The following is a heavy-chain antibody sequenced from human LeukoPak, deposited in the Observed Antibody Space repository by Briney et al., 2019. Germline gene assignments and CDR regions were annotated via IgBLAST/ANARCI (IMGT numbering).Heavy chain of an antibody. V-gene: IGHV4-34*01. Sequence: SETLSLTCAVYGGSFSGYYWSWIRQRPGKGLEWIGEINHIGSTNYNPSLKSRVTISVDTSKNQFSLKLSSVTAADTAVYYCARAYYDFWSGYYLDAFDIWGQGTMVTVSS. D-gene: IGHD3-3*01. CDR1: GGSFSGYY. CDR3: ARAYYDFWSGYYLDAFDI. J-gene: IGHJ3*02. CDR2: INHIGST.